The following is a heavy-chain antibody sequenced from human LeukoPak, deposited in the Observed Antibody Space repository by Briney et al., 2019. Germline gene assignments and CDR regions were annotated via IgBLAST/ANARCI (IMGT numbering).Heavy chain of an antibody. CDR3: ARVRSTTSYFYFDY. D-gene: IGHD2-2*01. J-gene: IGHJ4*02. V-gene: IGHV3-33*01. Sequence: GRSLILSCAASGFTFSTYGMHWVRQAPGKGLEWLAIIWFDGSNKYYADSVKDRFTISRDNSKNTLYLQMNSLRAEDTAVYYCARVRSTTSYFYFDYWGQGTLVTVSS. CDR1: GFTFSTYG. CDR2: IWFDGSNK.